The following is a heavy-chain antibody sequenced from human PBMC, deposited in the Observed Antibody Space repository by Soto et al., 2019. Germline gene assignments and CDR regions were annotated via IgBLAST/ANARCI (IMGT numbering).Heavy chain of an antibody. D-gene: IGHD3-10*01. V-gene: IGHV1-18*04. J-gene: IGHJ4*02. CDR2: ISAFSGNA. CDR1: GFTFTSYG. Sequence: QVQWVQSGAQVKKPGASVKVSCKTSGFTFTSYGISWVRQVPGQGLEWLGWISAFSGNADYTERLQGRVTMTTDASTSTAYVELRSLRSDDTAIYYCARDRERNPWHFDHWGQGTLVTVSS. CDR3: ARDRERNPWHFDH.